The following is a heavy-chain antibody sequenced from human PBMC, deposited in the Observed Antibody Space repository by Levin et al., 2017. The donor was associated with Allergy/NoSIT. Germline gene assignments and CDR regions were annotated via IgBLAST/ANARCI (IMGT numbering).Heavy chain of an antibody. CDR1: FFPFCASA. V-gene: IGHV3-49*03. CDR2: LRSISHGGTS. Sequence: SLLLSFPSSFFPFCASALSWFRQAPGKGLEWVAFLRSISHGGTSEYAASVKGRFIISRDDSKSIAYLQMNSMKIEDTAMYYCTRDIAARHWFDPWGQGTQVTVSS. J-gene: IGHJ5*02. D-gene: IGHD6-6*01. CDR3: TRDIAARHWFDP.